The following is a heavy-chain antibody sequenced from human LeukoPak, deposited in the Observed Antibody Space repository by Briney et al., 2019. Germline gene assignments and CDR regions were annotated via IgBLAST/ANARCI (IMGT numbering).Heavy chain of an antibody. Sequence: SGGSLRLSCAASGFTFSYHRMTWVRQAPGKGLEWVANIKNDGTVKNYVDSVKGRFTISRDNAKNSLYLQMNSLRAEDTGVYYCAKDSYSKGDYWGQGVLVTVSS. CDR3: AKDSYSKGDY. V-gene: IGHV3-7*01. J-gene: IGHJ4*02. CDR2: IKNDGTVK. D-gene: IGHD5-18*01. CDR1: GFTFSYHR.